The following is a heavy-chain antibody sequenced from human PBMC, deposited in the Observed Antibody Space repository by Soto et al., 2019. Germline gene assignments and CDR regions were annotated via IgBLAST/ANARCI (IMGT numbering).Heavy chain of an antibody. Sequence: LRLSCAASGFTFRSYWMHWVRQARGKGLVWVSRINSDGSSTSYADSVQGRFTISRDNAKNTLYLQMISLRAEDTAVDYCARPAIVATPNGPLFSWGQGTLVTVSS. V-gene: IGHV3-74*01. CDR2: INSDGSST. D-gene: IGHD5-12*01. J-gene: IGHJ5*02. CDR1: GFTFRSYW. CDR3: ARPAIVATPNGPLFS.